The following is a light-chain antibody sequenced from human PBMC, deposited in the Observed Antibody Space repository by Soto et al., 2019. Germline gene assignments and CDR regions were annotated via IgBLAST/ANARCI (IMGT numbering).Light chain of an antibody. CDR3: QQYGSAPWT. Sequence: EIVLTQSPGTLSLSPGERATLSCRASQSVSSSYLAWYQQKPGQAPRLLIYGASSRATGIPDRFSGSGSGTDLTLTISRLEPEDFAVYYGQQYGSAPWTFGQGTKVEIK. CDR2: GAS. V-gene: IGKV3-20*01. CDR1: QSVSSSY. J-gene: IGKJ1*01.